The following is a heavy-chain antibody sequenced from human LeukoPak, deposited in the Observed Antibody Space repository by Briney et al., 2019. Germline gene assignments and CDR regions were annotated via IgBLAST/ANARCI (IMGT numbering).Heavy chain of an antibody. Sequence: SETLSLTCAVSGGTFFGSHWNWVRQSPEKGLEWIGEINHSGRTNYNPSLKSRVTISVDTSKSQFFLKLTTVTSADTAVYYCARHPGTVVTLPYYFHFWGQGTLVTVSA. CDR3: ARHPGTVVTLPYYFHF. CDR2: INHSGRT. V-gene: IGHV4-34*01. CDR1: GGTFFGSH. J-gene: IGHJ4*02. D-gene: IGHD4-23*01.